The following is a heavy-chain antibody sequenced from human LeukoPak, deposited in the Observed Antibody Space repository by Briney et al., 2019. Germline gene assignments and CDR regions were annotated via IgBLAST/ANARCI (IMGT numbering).Heavy chain of an antibody. Sequence: PGGSLRLSCEASGFTFDDYGLSWVRQAPGVGLEWVSAINWNGGSTGYADSVKGRFTISRDNAKNSLYLQMNSLRAEDTALYYCARDILIGYCSSVSCYGAFDIWGQGTMVTVSS. D-gene: IGHD2-2*01. CDR3: ARDILIGYCSSVSCYGAFDI. CDR1: GFTFDDYG. V-gene: IGHV3-20*04. CDR2: INWNGGST. J-gene: IGHJ3*02.